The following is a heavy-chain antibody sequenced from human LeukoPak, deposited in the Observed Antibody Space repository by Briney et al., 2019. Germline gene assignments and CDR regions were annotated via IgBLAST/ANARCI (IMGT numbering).Heavy chain of an antibody. CDR2: INPSGGNT. D-gene: IGHD6-19*01. CDR1: GYTFTRYY. J-gene: IGHJ5*02. V-gene: IGHV1-46*01. Sequence: ASVKVSCKASGYTFTRYYMHWVRQAPGQGLEWMGIINPSGGNTNYAQKFQGRVTMTRDMSTSTVYMELSSLRSEDTAVYYCARDSSGWYHWFDPWGQGTLVTVSS. CDR3: ARDSSGWYHWFDP.